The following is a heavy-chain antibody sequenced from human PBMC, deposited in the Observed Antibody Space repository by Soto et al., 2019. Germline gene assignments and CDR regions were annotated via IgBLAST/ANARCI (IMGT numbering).Heavy chain of an antibody. CDR3: ARAHSGPD. Sequence: VGSLSLSCVASGFTFSNYWMYWVRQVPGKGLVWVSRINSDGTRATYGDSVKGRFTISRDNAKNTLYLQMNSLRADDTAVYYCARAHSGPDWGQGTLVTVSS. CDR1: GFTFSNYW. D-gene: IGHD2-15*01. CDR2: INSDGTRA. J-gene: IGHJ4*02. V-gene: IGHV3-74*01.